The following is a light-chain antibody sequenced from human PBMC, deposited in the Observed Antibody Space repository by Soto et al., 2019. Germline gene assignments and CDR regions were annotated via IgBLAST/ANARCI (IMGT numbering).Light chain of an antibody. CDR3: QQYNNSPPGYT. CDR2: GAS. Sequence: EIVMTQSPATLSVSPGERATLSCRASQSVSSNLAWYQQKPGQAPRLLIYGASTRATGIPARFSGSGSGTEFTLTISSLQSEDFAVYYCQQYNNSPPGYTFCQGSKLEIK. J-gene: IGKJ2*01. V-gene: IGKV3-15*01. CDR1: QSVSSN.